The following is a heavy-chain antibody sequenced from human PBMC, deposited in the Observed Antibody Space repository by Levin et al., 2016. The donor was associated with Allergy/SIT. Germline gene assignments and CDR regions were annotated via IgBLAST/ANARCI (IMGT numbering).Heavy chain of an antibody. J-gene: IGHJ4*02. CDR1: GGSISKHF. V-gene: IGHV4-59*11. CDR3: AGGSGWLPSD. D-gene: IGHD2-15*01. Sequence: SETLSLTCTVSGGSISKHFWSWIRQPPGKGLEWIGYISDSGSTNYNPSLKSRVAMSLDTSKKQISVKLTSVTAADTAVYYCAGGSGWLPSDWGQGTLVTVSS. CDR2: ISDSGST.